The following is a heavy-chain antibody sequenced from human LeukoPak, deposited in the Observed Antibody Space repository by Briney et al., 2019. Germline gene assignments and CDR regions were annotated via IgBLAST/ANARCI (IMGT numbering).Heavy chain of an antibody. Sequence: GGSLRLSCAASGLTVSSNYMSWVRQAPGKGLEWVSVIYSGGNTYYADSVKGRFTVSRDNSKNTLFLQMNSLRAEDTAVYYCAKDGGLWVSAHWGDSWGRGTLVTVSS. CDR3: AKDGGLWVSAHWGDS. CDR1: GLTVSSNY. D-gene: IGHD7-27*01. J-gene: IGHJ4*02. V-gene: IGHV3-53*01. CDR2: IYSGGNT.